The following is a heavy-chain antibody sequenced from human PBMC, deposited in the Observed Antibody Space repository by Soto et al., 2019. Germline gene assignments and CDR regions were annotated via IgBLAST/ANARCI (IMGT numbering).Heavy chain of an antibody. V-gene: IGHV1-18*01. CDR1: GYTFTSYG. J-gene: IGHJ4*02. CDR3: ARDYYDILTGYSFSYFDS. Sequence: QVQLVQSGAEVKKPGASVKVSCKASGYTFTSYGINWVRQAPGQGLEWMGWMSAYSGNTKNAQKLQGRVTMTTDTSTSTAYMELRSLRSDDTAVYYCARDYYDILTGYSFSYFDSWGQGTLVTVSS. CDR2: MSAYSGNT. D-gene: IGHD3-9*01.